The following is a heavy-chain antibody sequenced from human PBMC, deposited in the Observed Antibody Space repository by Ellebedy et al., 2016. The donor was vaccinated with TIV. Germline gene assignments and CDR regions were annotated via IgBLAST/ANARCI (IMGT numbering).Heavy chain of an antibody. CDR2: IYYSGST. D-gene: IGHD4-23*01. CDR1: GGSISSSSYY. J-gene: IGHJ5*02. CDR3: ASMTTVAA. V-gene: IGHV4-39*01. Sequence: SETLSLTCTVSGGSISSSSYYWGWIRQPPGKGLEWIGSIYYSGSTYYNPSLKSRVTISVDTSKNQFSLKLSSVTAADTAVYYCASMTTVAAWGQGTLVTVSS.